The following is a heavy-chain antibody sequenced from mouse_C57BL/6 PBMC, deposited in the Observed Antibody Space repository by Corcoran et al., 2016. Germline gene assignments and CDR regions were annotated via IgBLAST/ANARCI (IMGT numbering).Heavy chain of an antibody. J-gene: IGHJ2*01. CDR3: ALYYGNYEGY. CDR2: INTYSGVP. Sequence: QIQLVQSGPELKKPVETVKISCKASGYTFTTYGMSWVKQAPGKGLKWMGWINTYSGVPTYADDFKGRFVFSLETSASTAYLQINNLKNEDTATYFCALYYGNYEGYWGQGTTLTVSS. D-gene: IGHD2-1*01. CDR1: GYTFTTYG. V-gene: IGHV9-3*01.